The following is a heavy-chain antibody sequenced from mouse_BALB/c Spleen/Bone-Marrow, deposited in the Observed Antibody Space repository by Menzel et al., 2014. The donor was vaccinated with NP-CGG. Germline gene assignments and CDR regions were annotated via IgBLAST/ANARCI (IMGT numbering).Heavy chain of an antibody. Sequence: VQLKESGGGLVQPGGSLKLSCAASGFDSSGYWMSWVRRAPGKGLEWIGEINPDSSTINYTPSLKDKFIISRDNAKNTLYLQMSKVRSEDTALYYCARLGYYGTMDYWSQGTSVTVSS. J-gene: IGHJ4*01. D-gene: IGHD1-1*01. CDR3: ARLGYYGTMDY. CDR2: INPDSSTI. V-gene: IGHV4-1*02. CDR1: GFDSSGYW.